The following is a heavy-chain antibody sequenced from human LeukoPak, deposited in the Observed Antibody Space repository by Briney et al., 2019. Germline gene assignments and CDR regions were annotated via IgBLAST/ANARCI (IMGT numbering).Heavy chain of an antibody. J-gene: IGHJ4*02. V-gene: IGHV4-59*01. D-gene: IGHD3-10*01. CDR2: IYYSGST. CDR3: ARGVLWFGELPYFDY. CDR1: GGSISSYY. Sequence: PSETLSLACTVSGGSISSYYWSWIRQPPGKGLEWIGYIYYSGSTNYNPSLKSRVTISVDTSKNQFSLKLSSVTAADTAVYYCARGVLWFGELPYFDYWGQGTLVTVSS.